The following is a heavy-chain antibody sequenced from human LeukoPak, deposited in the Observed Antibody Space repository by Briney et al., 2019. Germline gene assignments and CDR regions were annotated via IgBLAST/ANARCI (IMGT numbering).Heavy chain of an antibody. V-gene: IGHV4-39*07. CDR3: ARERSSSGGHSWFDP. Sequence: PSETLSLTCTVSGGYIITSGHYWGWIRQPPGKGLEWIGSIYYTGVTSTNPFLRSRMSISVDTSKNQFSLNLTSVTAADAAVHCARERSSSGGHSWFDPWGQGTLVTVSS. J-gene: IGHJ5*02. CDR2: IYYTGVT. D-gene: IGHD4-23*01. CDR1: GGYIITSGHY.